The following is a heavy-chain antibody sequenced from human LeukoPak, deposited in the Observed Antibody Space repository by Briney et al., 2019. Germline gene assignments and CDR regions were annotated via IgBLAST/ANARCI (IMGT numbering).Heavy chain of an antibody. CDR1: GFTFSSYG. CDR3: AKDQHYCSSTNCFYALTDY. Sequence: GGSLRLSCAASGFTFSSYGMHWVRQAPGKGLEWVAVISYDGSNKYYADSVKGRFTISRDNSKNTLYLQMNSLRAEDTAVYYCAKDQHYCSSTNCFYALTDYWGQGTLVTVSS. CDR2: ISYDGSNK. J-gene: IGHJ4*02. D-gene: IGHD2-2*01. V-gene: IGHV3-30*18.